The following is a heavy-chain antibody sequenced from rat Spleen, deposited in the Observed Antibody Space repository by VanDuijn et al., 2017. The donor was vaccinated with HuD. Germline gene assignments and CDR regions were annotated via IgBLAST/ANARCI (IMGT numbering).Heavy chain of an antibody. CDR3: TRGRYWYFDF. J-gene: IGHJ1*01. Sequence: EVQLVESGGGLVQPGRSLKLSCVASGFTFNNYWMTWIRQAPGKVLEWVASITNTGGSTYYPDSVKGRFTIFSDNAKSTLYLQMNSLRSEDTATYYCTRGRYWYFDFWGPGTMVTVSS. CDR1: GFTFNNYW. CDR2: ITNTGGST. V-gene: IGHV5-31*01.